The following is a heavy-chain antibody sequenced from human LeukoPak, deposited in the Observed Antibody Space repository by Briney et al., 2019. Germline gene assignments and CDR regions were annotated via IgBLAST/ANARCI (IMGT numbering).Heavy chain of an antibody. D-gene: IGHD6-19*01. Sequence: PGGSLRLSCAASGFTFSSYAMHWVRQAPGKGLEWVAVISYDGSNKYYAASVKGRFTISRDNSKNTLYLQMNSLRAEDTAVYYCARSDSSGWYVWGQGTLVTVSS. CDR3: ARSDSSGWYV. J-gene: IGHJ4*02. CDR2: ISYDGSNK. CDR1: GFTFSSYA. V-gene: IGHV3-30*04.